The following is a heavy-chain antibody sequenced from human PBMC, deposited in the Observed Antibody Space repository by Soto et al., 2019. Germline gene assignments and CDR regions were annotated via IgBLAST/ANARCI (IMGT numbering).Heavy chain of an antibody. CDR1: GFTFTRYS. Sequence: PGGSLRLSCAASGFTFTRYSMNWVRQAPGKGLEWVSSISSTTNYIYYADSMKGRFTVSRDNAKNSVYLEMNSLSAEDTAVYYCARESEDLTSNFDYWGQGTMVTVSS. CDR2: ISSTTNYI. J-gene: IGHJ4*02. V-gene: IGHV3-21*01. CDR3: ARESEDLTSNFDY.